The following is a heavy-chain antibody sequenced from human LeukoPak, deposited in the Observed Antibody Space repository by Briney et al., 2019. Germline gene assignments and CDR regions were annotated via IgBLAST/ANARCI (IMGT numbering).Heavy chain of an antibody. D-gene: IGHD1-14*01. V-gene: IGHV3-23*01. CDR3: VKGGRTNSPLDY. J-gene: IGHJ4*02. CDR1: GFTFSSYA. Sequence: PGGPLRLSCAASGFTFSSYAMRWVRQAPGKGLEWVSGISGSGGSTHYADSVKGRLTISRDNSKNTLHLQMNSLRADDTAIYYCVKGGRTNSPLDYWGQGTLVTVSS. CDR2: ISGSGGST.